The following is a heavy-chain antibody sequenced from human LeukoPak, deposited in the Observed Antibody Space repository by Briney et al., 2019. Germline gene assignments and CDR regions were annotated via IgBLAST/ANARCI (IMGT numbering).Heavy chain of an antibody. J-gene: IGHJ4*02. CDR1: GFTFSTYT. V-gene: IGHV3-21*06. D-gene: IGHD4-11*01. CDR3: ARSVGSYYGDF. Sequence: PGGSLRLSCAASGFTFSTYTMSWVRQAPGKGLEWVSSITSSSSSTYYADSVKGRFTISRDNAKNLLYLQMNSLRVEDTAVYHCARSVGSYYGDFWGQGTLVTVSS. CDR2: ITSSSSST.